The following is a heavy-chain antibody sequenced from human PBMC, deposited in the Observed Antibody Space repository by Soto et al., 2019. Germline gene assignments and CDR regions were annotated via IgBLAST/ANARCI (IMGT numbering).Heavy chain of an antibody. D-gene: IGHD5-12*01. CDR2: IYHSGSA. J-gene: IGHJ4*02. CDR3: ASLHSGYAFDLDY. CDR1: GASISSSGYY. V-gene: IGHV4-39*01. Sequence: PSETLSLTCTVSGASISSSGYYWVWVRQPPGKDLEWIGSIYHSGSAYYKPSLQSRVTILVDTSKNQFSLMVTSVTAADTAVYYCASLHSGYAFDLDYWGQGSLVTVYS.